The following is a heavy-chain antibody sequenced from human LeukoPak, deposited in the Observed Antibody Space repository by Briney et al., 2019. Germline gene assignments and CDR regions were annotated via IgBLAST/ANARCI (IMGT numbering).Heavy chain of an antibody. D-gene: IGHD2-21*02. V-gene: IGHV4-34*01. CDR3: ARGGFYCGGDCYVDY. CDR1: GGSFSVYY. CDR2: VNHSGNT. Sequence: SATLSLTCAVYGGSFSVYYWSWIRQPPGKGLEWIGEVNHSGNTNYNPSLKSRVTISVDTSKNQFSLKLSSVTAADTAVYYCARGGFYCGGDCYVDYWGQGTLVTVSS. J-gene: IGHJ4*02.